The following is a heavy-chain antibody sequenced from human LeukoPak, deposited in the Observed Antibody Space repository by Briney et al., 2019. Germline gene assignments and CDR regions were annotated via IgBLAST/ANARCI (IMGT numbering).Heavy chain of an antibody. CDR1: GFTFSSYA. V-gene: IGHV3-23*01. D-gene: IGHD1-14*01. Sequence: GGSLRLSCAASGFTFSSYAMSWVRQTPGKGLEWVSSINGRGSSTYYADSVKGRFTISRDNSKNTLYLQMNSLRAEDTAVYYCARSSGRSPNRDYMDVWGKGTTVTISS. CDR3: ARSSGRSPNRDYMDV. CDR2: INGRGSST. J-gene: IGHJ6*03.